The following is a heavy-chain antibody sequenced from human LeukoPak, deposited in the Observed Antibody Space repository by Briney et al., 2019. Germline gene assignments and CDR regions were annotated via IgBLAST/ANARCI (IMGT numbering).Heavy chain of an antibody. Sequence: ASVKVSCKASGYTFTGYYMHWVRQAPGQGLEWMGWINPNSGGTNYAQKFQGRVTMTRDTSISTAYMELSRLRSDDTAVYYCARDISSGWRNYYYYYMDVWGKGTTVTVSS. D-gene: IGHD6-25*01. J-gene: IGHJ6*03. CDR3: ARDISSGWRNYYYYYMDV. CDR2: INPNSGGT. V-gene: IGHV1-2*02. CDR1: GYTFTGYY.